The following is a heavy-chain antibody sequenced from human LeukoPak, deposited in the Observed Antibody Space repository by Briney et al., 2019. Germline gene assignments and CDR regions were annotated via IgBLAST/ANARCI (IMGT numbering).Heavy chain of an antibody. CDR2: ISAYNAYT. Sequence: GASVKVSCKASGYTFTSYGISWVRQAPGQGLEWVGWISAYNAYTNYAQRLQDRVTMTTDTSTSTAYMELRSLRSDDTAVYYCARDRRGQRQENWFDPWGQGTLVTVSS. CDR3: ARDRRGQRQENWFDP. V-gene: IGHV1-18*01. CDR1: GYTFTSYG. J-gene: IGHJ5*02.